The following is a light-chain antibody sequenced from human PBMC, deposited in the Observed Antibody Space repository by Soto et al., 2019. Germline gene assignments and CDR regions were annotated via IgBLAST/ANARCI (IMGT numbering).Light chain of an antibody. J-gene: IGLJ2*01. CDR3: QVWDSSSDVV. V-gene: IGLV3-21*04. CDR1: NIGSKS. CDR2: YDS. Sequence: SYELTQPPSVSVAAGKTARSTCGGNNIGSKSVHWYQQKPGQAPVLVIYYDSDRPSGIPERFSGSNSGNTATLTISRVEAGDEADYYCQVWDSSSDVVFGGGTKLTVL.